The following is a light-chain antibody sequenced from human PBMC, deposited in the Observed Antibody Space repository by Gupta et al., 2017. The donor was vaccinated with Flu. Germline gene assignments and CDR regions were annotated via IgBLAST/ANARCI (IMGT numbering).Light chain of an antibody. CDR3: AAWDDRVNGRG. CDR1: SSDIGSNI. Sequence: QSVLTQPPSASGTPGQRVTISCSGSSSDIGSNIVNWYHHFHGTAPKLLMYNNNGRPSGVPDRFAGSKSGTSDYLAIRGLQSEDEAEYYGAAWDDRVNGRGLGGGTKLTVL. V-gene: IGLV1-44*01. J-gene: IGLJ3*02. CDR2: NNN.